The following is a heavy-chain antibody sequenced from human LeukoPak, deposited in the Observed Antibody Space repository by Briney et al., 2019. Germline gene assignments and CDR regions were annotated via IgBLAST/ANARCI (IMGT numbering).Heavy chain of an antibody. V-gene: IGHV4-61*01. J-gene: IGHJ6*02. CDR1: GGSISSGSYY. CDR3: ASCITMVRGECGMDV. Sequence: SETLSLTCTVSGGSISSGSYYWSWIRQPPGKGLEWIGYIYYSGSTNYNPSLKSRVTISVDTSKNQFSLKLSSVTAADTAVYYCASCITMVRGECGMDVWGQGTTVTVSS. CDR2: IYYSGST. D-gene: IGHD3-10*01.